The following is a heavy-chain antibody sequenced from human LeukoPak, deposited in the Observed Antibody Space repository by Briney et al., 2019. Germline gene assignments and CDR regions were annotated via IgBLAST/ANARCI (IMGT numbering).Heavy chain of an antibody. CDR1: GFSLSPSGMC. Sequence: RESGPALAKPTQTLTLTCNLSGFSLSPSGMCVSWIRQPPGKALEWLARIDWDDDKYYSTSLKTRLTSSKDTSKNQVVLTMINMDPVDTATYYCARIRVAAAGTLRYYFDYWGQGTLVTVSS. CDR3: ARIRVAAAGTLRYYFDY. J-gene: IGHJ4*02. CDR2: IDWDDDK. V-gene: IGHV2-70*11. D-gene: IGHD6-13*01.